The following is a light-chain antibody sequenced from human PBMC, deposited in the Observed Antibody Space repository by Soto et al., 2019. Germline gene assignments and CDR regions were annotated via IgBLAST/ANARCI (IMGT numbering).Light chain of an antibody. CDR2: AAS. CDR1: QTPNKY. CDR3: QQSYSGPPT. J-gene: IGKJ1*01. Sequence: DIQLTQSPSSLSASLGDRVTITCRASQTPNKYLNWYQQKPGKAPKLLIYAASSLQSGVPSRFSGSGSGTDFTLTISSLQFEDFATYYCQQSYSGPPTFGQGTKVELK. V-gene: IGKV1-39*01.